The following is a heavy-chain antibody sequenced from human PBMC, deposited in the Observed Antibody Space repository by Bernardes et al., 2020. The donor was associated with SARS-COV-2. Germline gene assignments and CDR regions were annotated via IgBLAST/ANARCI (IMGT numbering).Heavy chain of an antibody. D-gene: IGHD4-4*01. CDR2: IYYSGST. V-gene: IGHV4-59*08. CDR3: AATRRDGYSFDY. J-gene: IGHJ4*02. CDR1: GGSISSYY. Sequence: SETLSLTCTVSGGSISSYYWSWIRQPPGKGLEWIGYIYYSGSTNYNPSLKSRVTISVDTSKNQFSLKLSSVTAADTAVYYCAATRRDGYSFDYWGQGTLVTVSS.